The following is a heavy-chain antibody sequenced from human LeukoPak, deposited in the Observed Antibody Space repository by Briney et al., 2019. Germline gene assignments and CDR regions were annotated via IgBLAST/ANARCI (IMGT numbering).Heavy chain of an antibody. D-gene: IGHD2-15*01. CDR3: ARDRESSSKGHFDY. J-gene: IGHJ4*02. CDR2: MSYDGTNI. V-gene: IGHV3-30-3*01. CDR1: GLTFSSYA. Sequence: PGGSLRLSCAASGLTFSSYAMHWVRQAPGRRPEWVAVMSYDGTNIFYSDSVKGRFTISRDNSKNTLFLQMNSLRAEDTAVYYCARDRESSSKGHFDYWGQGTLVTVSS.